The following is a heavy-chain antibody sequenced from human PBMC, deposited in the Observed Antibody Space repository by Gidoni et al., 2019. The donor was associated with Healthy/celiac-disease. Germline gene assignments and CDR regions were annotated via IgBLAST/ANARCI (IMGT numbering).Heavy chain of an antibody. Sequence: QVQLQESGPGLVKPSETLSLTCPVSGGSISSYYCSWIRQPPGKGLEWIGYIYYSGSTNYNPSLKSRVTISVDTSKNQFSRKLSSVTAADTAVYYCARHGPPTSCYGPGGWFDPWGQGTLVTVSS. CDR3: ARHGPPTSCYGPGGWFDP. V-gene: IGHV4-59*08. J-gene: IGHJ5*02. CDR1: GGSISSYY. D-gene: IGHD2-2*01. CDR2: IYYSGST.